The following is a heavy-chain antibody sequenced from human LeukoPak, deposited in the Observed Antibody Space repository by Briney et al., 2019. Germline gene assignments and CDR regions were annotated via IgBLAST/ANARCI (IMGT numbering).Heavy chain of an antibody. V-gene: IGHV1-18*01. Sequence: ASVKVSCKASGYTFTSYGISWVRQAPGQGLEWMGWISAYNGNTNYAQKFQGRVTMTRDTSISTAYMELSRLRSDDTAVYYCARERVPYYFDYWGQGTLVTVSS. J-gene: IGHJ4*02. CDR1: GYTFTSYG. D-gene: IGHD2-2*01. CDR3: ARERVPYYFDY. CDR2: ISAYNGNT.